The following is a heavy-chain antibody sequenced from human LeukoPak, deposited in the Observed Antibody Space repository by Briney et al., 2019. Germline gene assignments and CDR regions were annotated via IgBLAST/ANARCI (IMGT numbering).Heavy chain of an antibody. Sequence: ASVKVSCKTSGYSFTDYYMHWVRQAPGQGLEWMGWINPNSGGTSSAQKFQGRVTMTRDTSITTVYMEVSWLTSDDAAIYYCARADRLDGGPYLIGPWGQGTLVTVSS. CDR2: INPNSGGT. D-gene: IGHD2-21*01. CDR3: ARADRLDGGPYLIGP. V-gene: IGHV1-2*02. J-gene: IGHJ5*02. CDR1: GYSFTDYY.